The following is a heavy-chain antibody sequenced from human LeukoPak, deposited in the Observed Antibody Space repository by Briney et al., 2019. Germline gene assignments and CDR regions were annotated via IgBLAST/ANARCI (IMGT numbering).Heavy chain of an antibody. CDR3: AKEMKPNYYGSGSYPLDY. J-gene: IGHJ4*02. CDR2: MSGSGGST. Sequence: PGGSLRPSCAASGFTFSSYAMTWVRQAPGKGLEWVSAMSGSGGSTYYADSVKGRYADSVKGRFTISRDNSKNTVYLQMNSLRAEDTAVYYCAKEMKPNYYGSGSYPLDYWGQGTLVTVSS. D-gene: IGHD3-10*01. CDR1: GFTFSSYA. V-gene: IGHV3-23*01.